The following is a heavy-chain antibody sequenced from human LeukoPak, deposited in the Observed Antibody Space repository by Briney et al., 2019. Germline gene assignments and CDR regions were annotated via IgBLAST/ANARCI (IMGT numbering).Heavy chain of an antibody. Sequence: GGSLRLSCEASGFTFIRYAMSWVRQAPGKGLEWVASMTGITADIYYADSVEGRFTISRDNSKNTVHLQMNSLRAGDTAVYFCVKGAEIDLWGQGTLVIVSS. CDR3: VKGAEIDL. D-gene: IGHD5-24*01. J-gene: IGHJ5*02. CDR2: MTGITADI. CDR1: GFTFIRYA. V-gene: IGHV3-23*01.